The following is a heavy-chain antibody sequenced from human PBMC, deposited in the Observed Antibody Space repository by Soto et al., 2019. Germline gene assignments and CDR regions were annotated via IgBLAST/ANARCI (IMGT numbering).Heavy chain of an antibody. V-gene: IGHV1-69*01. D-gene: IGHD3-22*01. CDR1: GGTFSSYA. Sequence: QVQLLQSGAEVKKPGSSVKVSCKASGGTFSSYAISWVRQAPGQGLEWMGGIIPIFGTANYAQKFQGRVTITADGSTSTAYMELSSLRSEDATVYYCARETTYYYDSSGYYPFDYWGQRTLVTVSS. CDR2: IIPIFGTA. CDR3: ARETTYYYDSSGYYPFDY. J-gene: IGHJ4*02.